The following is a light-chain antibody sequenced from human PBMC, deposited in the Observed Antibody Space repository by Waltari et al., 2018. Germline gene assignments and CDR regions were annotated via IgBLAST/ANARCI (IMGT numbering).Light chain of an antibody. CDR2: DVS. V-gene: IGLV2-23*02. Sequence: QSALTQPASVSGSPGQSTTISCTGTSSDVGSYNLVPWSQQYPGKAPKAVVCDVSKRPSGVSNLFSGSKSGNTAVLTISGRQAEDEADYYCFSYTRSNYVTFGGGTKVTVL. J-gene: IGLJ2*01. CDR1: SSDVGSYNL. CDR3: FSYTRSNYVT.